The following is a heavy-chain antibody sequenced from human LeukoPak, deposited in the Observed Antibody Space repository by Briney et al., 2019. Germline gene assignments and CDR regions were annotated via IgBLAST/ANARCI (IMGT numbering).Heavy chain of an antibody. V-gene: IGHV1-24*01. Sequence: ASVKVSCKVSGHTLNELSMHWVRQAPGKGLEWMGGFDAQDGETTYPPQFQGRLPITEPPSTDTAYMELNTLRSEDTAVYYCATEKMVRGFNWFDPWGQGPPFTVSS. J-gene: IGHJ5*02. D-gene: IGHD3-10*01. CDR3: ATEKMVRGFNWFDP. CDR2: FDAQDGET. CDR1: GHTLNELS.